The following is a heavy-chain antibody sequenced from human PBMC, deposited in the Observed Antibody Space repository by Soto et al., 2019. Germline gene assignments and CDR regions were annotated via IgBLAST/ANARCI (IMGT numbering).Heavy chain of an antibody. J-gene: IGHJ1*01. CDR3: ARARDF. V-gene: IGHV4-30-4*01. CDR1: GVSVSRDYQ. Sequence: SETLSLTCTVSGVSVSRDYQWIWIRQPPGKGLEWIGHISYSGSPYYHPSLRSRLSISVDTSKNQFSLKVKSVTAEDTAVYYCARARDFWGQGTLVTVSS. CDR2: ISYSGSP.